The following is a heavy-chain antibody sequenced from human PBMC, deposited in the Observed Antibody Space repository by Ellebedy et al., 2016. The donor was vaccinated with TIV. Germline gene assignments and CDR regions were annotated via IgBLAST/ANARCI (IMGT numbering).Heavy chain of an antibody. V-gene: IGHV4-34*01. Sequence: MPSETLSLTCTVYGESFSGYYWSWIRQPPGKGLEWIGYIYHSGSTYYNPSLKSRVTISVDTSKNQFSLKLSSVTAADTAVYYCARGDSSSSRVYYWGQGTLVTVSS. J-gene: IGHJ4*02. D-gene: IGHD6-6*01. CDR2: IYHSGST. CDR3: ARGDSSSSRVYY. CDR1: GESFSGYY.